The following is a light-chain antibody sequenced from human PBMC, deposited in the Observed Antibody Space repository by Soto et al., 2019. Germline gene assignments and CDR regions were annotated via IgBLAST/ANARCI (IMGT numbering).Light chain of an antibody. CDR2: EVS. Sequence: QSALTQPASVSGSPGQSITISCTGTSSDVGGYNYVFWYQQHPGKAPKLMIYEVSNRPSGVSNRFSGSKSGNTASLTISGLQAEDEADYYCSSYTSSSNLVLGNGTKVTV. CDR1: SSDVGGYNY. V-gene: IGLV2-14*01. J-gene: IGLJ1*01. CDR3: SSYTSSSNLV.